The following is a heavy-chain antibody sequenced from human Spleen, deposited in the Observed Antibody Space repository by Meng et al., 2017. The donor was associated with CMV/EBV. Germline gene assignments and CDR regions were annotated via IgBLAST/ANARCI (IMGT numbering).Heavy chain of an antibody. Sequence: GSLRLSCTVSGGSISSHYWSWIRQPPGKGLEWIGYIHNSGITNYNPSLRSRVTISLDTSKNQFSLKLSSVTAADTAVYYCARDLSGDLWSSWYFDPWGQGTLVTVFS. D-gene: IGHD3-3*01. CDR3: ARDLSGDLWSSWYFDP. V-gene: IGHV4-59*11. CDR2: IHNSGIT. CDR1: GGSISSHY. J-gene: IGHJ5*02.